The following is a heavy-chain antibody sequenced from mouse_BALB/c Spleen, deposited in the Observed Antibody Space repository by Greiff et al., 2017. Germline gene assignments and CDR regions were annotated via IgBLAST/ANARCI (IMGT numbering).Heavy chain of an antibody. CDR2: ISSGSSTI. Sequence: EVNVVESGGGLVQPGGSRKLSCAASGFTFSSFGMHWVRQAPEKGLEWVAYISSGSSTIYYADTVKGRFTISRDNPKNTLFLQMTSLRSEDTAMYYCARRYGSSLGAMDYWGQGTSVTVSS. D-gene: IGHD1-1*01. CDR1: GFTFSSFG. J-gene: IGHJ4*01. V-gene: IGHV5-17*02. CDR3: ARRYGSSLGAMDY.